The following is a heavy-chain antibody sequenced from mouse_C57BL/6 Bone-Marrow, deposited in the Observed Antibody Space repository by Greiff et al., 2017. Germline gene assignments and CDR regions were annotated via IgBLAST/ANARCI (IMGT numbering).Heavy chain of an antibody. CDR2: IYPGIGST. CDR1: GYTFTSYW. J-gene: IGHJ2*01. D-gene: IGHD1-2*01. Sequence: VKLQQPGAELVKPGASVKMSCKASGYTFTSYWITWVKQRPGQGLEWIGDIYPGIGSTNYNEKFKSKATLTVDTSSSTAYMQLSSLTSEDSAVYYCARERALRPYYFDYWGQGTTLTVSS. CDR3: ARERALRPYYFDY. V-gene: IGHV1-55*01.